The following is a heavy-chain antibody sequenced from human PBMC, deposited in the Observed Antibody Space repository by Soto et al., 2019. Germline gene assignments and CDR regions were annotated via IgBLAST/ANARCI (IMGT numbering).Heavy chain of an antibody. CDR1: GFTVSSHA. J-gene: IGHJ3*02. V-gene: IGHV3-23*01. Sequence: EVQVLESGGGLVQPGGSLRLSCEGSGFTVSSHAMTWIRQAPGKGPEWVSTVTADGGTYYADSVKGRFAMSRDTSQTTLFLQLNCLGAEDTAYYYCAPRVSCSVGSCKYDAFAIRGQGTMVTVSS. CDR3: APRVSCSVGSCKYDAFAI. CDR2: VTADGGT. D-gene: IGHD2-15*01.